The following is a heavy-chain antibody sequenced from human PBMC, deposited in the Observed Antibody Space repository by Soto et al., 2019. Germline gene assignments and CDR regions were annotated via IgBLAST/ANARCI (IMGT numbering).Heavy chain of an antibody. Sequence: GASVKVSCKASGYTYASYARHWVRQAPGQRLEWMGWINAGNGNTKYSQKFQGRVTITRDTSASTAYMELSSLRSEDTAVYYCARDLGGWPDYWGQGTLVTGSS. CDR1: GYTYASYA. J-gene: IGHJ4*02. CDR3: ARDLGGWPDY. D-gene: IGHD2-15*01. V-gene: IGHV1-3*01. CDR2: INAGNGNT.